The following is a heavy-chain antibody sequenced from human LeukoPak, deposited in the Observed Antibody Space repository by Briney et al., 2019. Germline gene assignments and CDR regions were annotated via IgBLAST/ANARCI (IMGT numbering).Heavy chain of an antibody. J-gene: IGHJ1*01. CDR2: IYYSGST. D-gene: IGHD4-17*01. V-gene: IGHV4-39*01. CDR3: ATPAGPFGDYDN. CDR1: GGSISSKSHY. Sequence: KPSETLSLTCTVSGGSISSKSHYWGWIRQPPGKGLEWIGSIYYSGSTYYSPSLKSRVTISVDTSTNQFSLKLSSVTAADTAVYYCATPAGPFGDYDNWGQGTLVIVSS.